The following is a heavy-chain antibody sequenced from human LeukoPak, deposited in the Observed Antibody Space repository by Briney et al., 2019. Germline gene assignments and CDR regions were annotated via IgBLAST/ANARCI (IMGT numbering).Heavy chain of an antibody. CDR3: ARGVGRGGYPFDY. Sequence: ASVKVSCKASGYTFTDYYMHWVRQAPGQGLEWMGWINPNSGDTNSAQKFQDRVTMTRDTSINTAYMELSRLRSDDTAVYYCARGVGRGGYPFDYWGQGTLVTVSS. D-gene: IGHD3-22*01. CDR2: INPNSGDT. CDR1: GYTFTDYY. V-gene: IGHV1-2*02. J-gene: IGHJ4*02.